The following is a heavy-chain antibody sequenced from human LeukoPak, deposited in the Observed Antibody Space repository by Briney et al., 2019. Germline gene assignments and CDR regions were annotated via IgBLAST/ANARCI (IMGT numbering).Heavy chain of an antibody. Sequence: PSETLSLTCTVSGGSISSYYWSWIRQPPGKGLEWIGYIYYSGSTNYNPTLKSRVTISVDTSKNQFSLKLSSVTAADTAVYYCAAIPQPWLVWWYFDYWGQGTLVTVSS. CDR1: GGSISSYY. CDR3: AAIPQPWLVWWYFDY. V-gene: IGHV4-59*08. CDR2: IYYSGST. J-gene: IGHJ4*02. D-gene: IGHD6-19*01.